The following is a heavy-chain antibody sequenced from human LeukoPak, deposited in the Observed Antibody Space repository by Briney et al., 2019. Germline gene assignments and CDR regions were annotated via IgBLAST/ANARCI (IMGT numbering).Heavy chain of an antibody. CDR1: GFTFGDYA. CDR2: IRSKAYGGTT. V-gene: IGHV3-49*03. CDR3: ARGHRVGSTTLFDY. D-gene: IGHD1-26*01. J-gene: IGHJ4*02. Sequence: GGSLRLSCTASGFTFGDYAMSWFRQAPGKGLEWVGFIRSKAYGGTTEYAASVKGRFTISRDDSKSIAYLQMNSLKTEDTAVYYCARGHRVGSTTLFDYWGQGTLVTVSS.